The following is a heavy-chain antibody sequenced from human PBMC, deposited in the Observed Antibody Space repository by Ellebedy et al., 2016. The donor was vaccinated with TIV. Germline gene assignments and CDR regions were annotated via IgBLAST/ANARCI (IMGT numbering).Heavy chain of an antibody. CDR2: INPNSGGT. CDR3: ARPDSSSRIYDAFDI. Sequence: ASVKVSCKASGYTFTGYYMHWVRQAPGQGLEWMGWINPNSGGTNYAQKFQGRVTMTRETSISTAYMDLSRLRSDDTAVYYCARPDSSSRIYDAFDIWGQGTMVTVSS. V-gene: IGHV1-2*02. D-gene: IGHD6-13*01. J-gene: IGHJ3*02. CDR1: GYTFTGYY.